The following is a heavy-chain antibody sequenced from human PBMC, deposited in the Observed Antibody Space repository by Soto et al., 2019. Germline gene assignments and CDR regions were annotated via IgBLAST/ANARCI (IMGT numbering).Heavy chain of an antibody. CDR3: VRSTTGITGITSDY. Sequence: PGGSLRLSCAASGFTFSSYGMHWVRQAPGKGLEWVAVIWYDGSNKYYGDSVRGRFTISRDNSKNTLYLQMNSLRAEDTAVYYCVRSTTGITGITSDYWGQGTLVTVSS. D-gene: IGHD1-7*01. CDR2: IWYDGSNK. J-gene: IGHJ4*02. V-gene: IGHV3-33*01. CDR1: GFTFSSYG.